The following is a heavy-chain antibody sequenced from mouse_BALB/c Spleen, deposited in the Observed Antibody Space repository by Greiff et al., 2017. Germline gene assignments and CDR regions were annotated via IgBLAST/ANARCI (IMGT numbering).Heavy chain of an antibody. D-gene: IGHD1-3*01. CDR1: GYSFTGYF. Sequence: EVMLVESGPELVKPGASVKISCKASGYSFTGYFMNWVMQSHGKSLEWIGRINPYNGDTFYNQKFKGKATLTVDKSSSTAHMELRSLASEDSAVYYCARSLTSPIAFYAMDDWGQGTSVTVSS. CDR3: ARSLTSPIAFYAMDD. V-gene: IGHV1-20*02. CDR2: INPYNGDT. J-gene: IGHJ4*01.